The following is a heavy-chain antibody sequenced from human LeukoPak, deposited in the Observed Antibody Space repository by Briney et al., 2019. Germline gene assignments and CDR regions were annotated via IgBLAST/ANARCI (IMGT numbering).Heavy chain of an antibody. Sequence: GGSLRLSCAAPGFTVSSNYMSWVRQAPGKGLEWVSVIYSGGSTYYADSVKGRFTISRDNSKNTLYLQMNSLRAEDTAVYYCAAETTVELYYYYGMDVWGQGTTVTVSS. CDR2: IYSGGST. V-gene: IGHV3-53*01. J-gene: IGHJ6*02. D-gene: IGHD4-11*01. CDR1: GFTVSSNY. CDR3: AAETTVELYYYYGMDV.